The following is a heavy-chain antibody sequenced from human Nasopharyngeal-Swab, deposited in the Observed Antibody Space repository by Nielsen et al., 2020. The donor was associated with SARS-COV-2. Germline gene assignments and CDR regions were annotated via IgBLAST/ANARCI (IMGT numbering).Heavy chain of an antibody. Sequence: GGSLRLSWAASGCTFSSDSMNWVRQAPGKGLEWVAVISYDGSNKYYADSVKGRFTISRDNCKNTLYPQMNSLRAEDTAVYYCARDRGAVAGHYYFDYWGQGTLVTVSS. CDR3: ARDRGAVAGHYYFDY. CDR2: ISYDGSNK. CDR1: GCTFSSDS. V-gene: IGHV3-30*03. D-gene: IGHD6-19*01. J-gene: IGHJ4*02.